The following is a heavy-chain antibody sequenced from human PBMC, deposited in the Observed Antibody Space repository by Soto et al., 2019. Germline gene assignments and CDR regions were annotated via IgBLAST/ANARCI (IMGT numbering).Heavy chain of an antibody. CDR2: INEDGSEK. J-gene: IGHJ4*02. CDR1: GFTFSNYW. CDR3: ARDLCDY. Sequence: EVQLVESGGGLVQPGGSLRLSCAASGFTFSNYWMNWVRQAPGKGLEWVANINEDGSEKYYVDSAKGGFTISRDNAKNSVYLQMSSLRAEDTAEYYCARDLCDYWGQGGLVTVSS. V-gene: IGHV3-7*01.